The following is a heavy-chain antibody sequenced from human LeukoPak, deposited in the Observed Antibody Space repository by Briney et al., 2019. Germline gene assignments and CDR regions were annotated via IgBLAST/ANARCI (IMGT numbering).Heavy chain of an antibody. J-gene: IGHJ6*02. CDR3: ASTSQGVWNYGGAPYYYYGMDV. CDR2: ITSSGSTI. Sequence: GGSLRLSCAASGFTFSSYEMNWVRPAPGKGLEWVSCITSSGSTIYYADSVKGRFTISRDNAKNSLYLQMNSLRAEDTAVYYCASTSQGVWNYGGAPYYYYGMDVWGQGTTVTVSS. D-gene: IGHD1-7*01. V-gene: IGHV3-48*03. CDR1: GFTFSSYE.